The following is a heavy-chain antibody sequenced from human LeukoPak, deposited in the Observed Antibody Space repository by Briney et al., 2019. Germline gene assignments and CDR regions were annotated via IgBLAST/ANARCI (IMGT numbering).Heavy chain of an antibody. Sequence: GGSLRLSCAASEFTFSSYDMHWVRQAPGKGVEGVAVISYDESNEYYADSVKGRFTISRDNSKNTLYLQMNSLRAEDTAVYYCAKEKSRADKNFDYWGQGTLVTVSS. CDR2: ISYDESNE. J-gene: IGHJ4*02. CDR1: EFTFSSYD. D-gene: IGHD6-25*01. CDR3: AKEKSRADKNFDY. V-gene: IGHV3-30*18.